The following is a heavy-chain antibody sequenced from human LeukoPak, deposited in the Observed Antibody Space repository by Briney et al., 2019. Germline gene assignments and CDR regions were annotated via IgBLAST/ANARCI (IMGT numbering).Heavy chain of an antibody. CDR2: INPSGGST. D-gene: IGHD6-6*01. CDR3: ARERVLDQYSSSRSLGEDY. Sequence: GASVKVSCKASGYTFTSYYIHWVRQAPGQGLEWMGLINPSGGSTNYAQKFQGRVTMTRDTSTSTVYMELSSLRSDDTAVYYCARERVLDQYSSSRSLGEDYWGQGTLVTVSS. V-gene: IGHV1-46*01. CDR1: GYTFTSYY. J-gene: IGHJ4*02.